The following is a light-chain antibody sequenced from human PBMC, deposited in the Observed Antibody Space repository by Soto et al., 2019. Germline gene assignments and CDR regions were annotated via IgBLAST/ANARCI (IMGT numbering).Light chain of an antibody. CDR3: QTWGTGIWV. Sequence: QLVLTQSPSASASLGASVKLTCTLSSAHSSYAIAWHQQQPEKGPRYLMKVNSDGSHSKGDGIPHRFSGSSSGAERYLTISSLQSEDEADYYCQTWGTGIWVFGGGTKLTVL. CDR2: VNSDGSH. CDR1: SAHSSYA. J-gene: IGLJ3*02. V-gene: IGLV4-69*01.